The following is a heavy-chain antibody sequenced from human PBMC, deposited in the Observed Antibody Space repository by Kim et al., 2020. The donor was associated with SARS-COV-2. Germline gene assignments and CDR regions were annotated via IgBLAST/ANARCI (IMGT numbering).Heavy chain of an antibody. J-gene: IGHJ4*02. CDR3: AAMVHIDGLLVGDN. V-gene: IGHV3-15*01. Sequence: GGSLRLSCVASGFTFMNAWMSWVRQAPGKGLEWVARIKSKRNGETKDYSAAVRGRFIVSRDDSQNTLFLEMSSLKTEDTAVYYCAAMVHIDGLLVGDNWDQGTLVTVPS. D-gene: IGHD3-10*01. CDR1: GFTFMNAW. CDR2: IKSKRNGETK.